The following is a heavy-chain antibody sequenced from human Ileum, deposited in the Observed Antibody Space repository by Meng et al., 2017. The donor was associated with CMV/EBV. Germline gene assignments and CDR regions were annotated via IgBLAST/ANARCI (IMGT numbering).Heavy chain of an antibody. D-gene: IGHD2-15*01. CDR1: GFTFSRDN. Sequence: GESLKISCAASGFTFSRDNIHWVRQAPGKGLEWVAFISYDESAKKYVDSVKGRFTISRDHSKNMLYLQMKSLRTEDTAVYHCAKDGGGGTYYFDYWGRGAVVTVSS. V-gene: IGHV3-30*02. CDR2: ISYDESAK. CDR3: AKDGGGGTYYFDY. J-gene: IGHJ4*02.